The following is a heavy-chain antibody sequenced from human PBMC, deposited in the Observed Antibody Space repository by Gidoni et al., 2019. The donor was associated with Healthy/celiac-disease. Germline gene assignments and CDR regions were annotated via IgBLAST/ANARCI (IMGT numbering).Heavy chain of an antibody. CDR2: IYTSGST. V-gene: IGHV4-61*02. D-gene: IGHD2-15*01. CDR3: AREGWWLHHYYFDY. Sequence: QVQLQESVPGLVKPSQTLSLTCTVSGGSISSGSYYWSWIRQPAGKGLEWIGRIYTSGSTNYNPSLKSRVTISVDTSKNQFSLKLSSVTAADTAVYYCAREGWWLHHYYFDYWGQGTLVTVSS. CDR1: GGSISSGSYY. J-gene: IGHJ4*02.